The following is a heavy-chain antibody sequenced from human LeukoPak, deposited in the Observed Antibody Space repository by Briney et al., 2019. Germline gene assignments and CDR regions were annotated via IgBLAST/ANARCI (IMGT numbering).Heavy chain of an antibody. CDR1: GFTFDDYG. CDR2: INWNGGST. V-gene: IGHV3-20*04. Sequence: PGGSLRLSCAAFGFTFDDYGMSWVRQAPGKGLEWVSGINWNGGSTGYADSVKGRFTISRDNAKNSLYLQMNSLRAEDTALYYCARDVGYCTNGVCYHYFDYWGQGTLVTVSS. D-gene: IGHD2-8*01. CDR3: ARDVGYCTNGVCYHYFDY. J-gene: IGHJ4*02.